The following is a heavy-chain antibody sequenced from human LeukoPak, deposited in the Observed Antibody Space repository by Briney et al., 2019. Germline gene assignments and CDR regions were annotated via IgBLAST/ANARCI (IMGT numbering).Heavy chain of an antibody. D-gene: IGHD6-19*01. V-gene: IGHV3-23*01. Sequence: GGSLRRSCAASGFTFSSYAMSWVRQAPGKGLEWVSAISGSGGSTYYADSVKGRFTISRDSSKNTLYLQMNSLRAEDTAVYSCARDLGYSSGPWGHWGQGTLDTVSS. J-gene: IGHJ4*02. CDR3: ARDLGYSSGPWGH. CDR2: ISGSGGST. CDR1: GFTFSSYA.